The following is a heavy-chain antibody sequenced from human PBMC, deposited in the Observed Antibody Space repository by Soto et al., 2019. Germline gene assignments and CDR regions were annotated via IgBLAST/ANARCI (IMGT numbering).Heavy chain of an antibody. Sequence: QVQLVQSGAEVKKPGASVKVSCKASGYTFSSYGISWVRQAPGQGLEWMGRISAYNGNTNYAQKLQGRVTMTTDTSTSTAYMELRSLRSDDTAVYYCARDRGYNWNYGWFDPWGQGTLVTVSS. CDR2: ISAYNGNT. CDR3: ARDRGYNWNYGWFDP. V-gene: IGHV1-18*01. D-gene: IGHD1-7*01. CDR1: GYTFSSYG. J-gene: IGHJ5*02.